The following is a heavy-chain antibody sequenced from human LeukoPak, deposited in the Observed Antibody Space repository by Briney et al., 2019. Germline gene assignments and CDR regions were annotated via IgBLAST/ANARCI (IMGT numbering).Heavy chain of an antibody. CDR1: GDSISSGSYY. CDR2: IYSNGDT. CDR3: ASRHSKQQPYYYYMDI. Sequence: SETLSLTCTVSGDSISSGSYYWSWIRQPAGKGLEWIGRIYSNGDTKFNPSLKSRVTISLDTSKNQFSLRLSSATAADTAVYYCASRHSKQQPYYYYMDIWGKGTTVTVSS. J-gene: IGHJ6*03. D-gene: IGHD6-13*01. V-gene: IGHV4-61*02.